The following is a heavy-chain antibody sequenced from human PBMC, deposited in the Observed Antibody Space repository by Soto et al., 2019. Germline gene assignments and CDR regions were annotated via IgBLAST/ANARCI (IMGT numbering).Heavy chain of an antibody. V-gene: IGHV1-46*01. Sequence: QVQLVQSGAEVKKPGASVKVSCKASGYTFTNYYLHWVRQAPGQGPEWMGIINPSGGSTSYAQKFGGRVTLTRDTSTRTVYMELSSLRSEDMAFYFCGRGRFPLGGFSLCPFDLWGQGTVVTVSS. J-gene: IGHJ3*01. CDR1: GYTFTNYY. CDR2: INPSGGST. D-gene: IGHD3-16*02. CDR3: GRGRFPLGGFSLCPFDL.